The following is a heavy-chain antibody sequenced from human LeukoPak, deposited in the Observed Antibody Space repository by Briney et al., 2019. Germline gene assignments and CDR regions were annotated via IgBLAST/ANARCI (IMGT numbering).Heavy chain of an antibody. Sequence: ASVKVSCKASGYTFTSYDINWVRQATGQGLEWMGWMNPNSGNTGYAQKFQGRVTMTRNTSISTAYMELSSLRSEDTAVYYCARVSYCSSTSCYAHYYYYYMDVWGKGTTVTISS. D-gene: IGHD2-2*01. CDR3: ARVSYCSSTSCYAHYYYYYMDV. CDR2: MNPNSGNT. J-gene: IGHJ6*03. V-gene: IGHV1-8*01. CDR1: GYTFTSYD.